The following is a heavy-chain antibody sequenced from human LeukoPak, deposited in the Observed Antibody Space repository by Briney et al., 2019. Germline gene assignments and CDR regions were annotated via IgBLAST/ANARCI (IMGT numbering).Heavy chain of an antibody. CDR3: ARQVLTYFDC. V-gene: IGHV5-51*01. CDR1: GYRFSSYW. D-gene: IGHD7-27*01. J-gene: IGHJ4*02. Sequence: GESLKISCKGSGYRFSSYWIGWVRQMPGKGLEWMGIIYPGDSDTSYSPSFQGQVTISADKSISTAYLQWNSLKAWDTAIYYCARQVLTYFDCWGQGTLVTVSS. CDR2: IYPGDSDT.